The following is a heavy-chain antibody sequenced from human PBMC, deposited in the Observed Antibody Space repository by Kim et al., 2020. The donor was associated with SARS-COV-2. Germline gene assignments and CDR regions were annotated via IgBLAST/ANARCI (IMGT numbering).Heavy chain of an antibody. Sequence: SETLSLTCTVSGGSISSYYWSWIRQPPGKGLEWIGYIYYSGSTNYNPSLKRRVTISVDTSKNQFSLKLRSVTAADTAGYYCARGNIGGWAHCFDIWGQGT. CDR2: IYYSGST. V-gene: IGHV4-59*12. J-gene: IGHJ3*02. CDR1: GGSISSYY. D-gene: IGHD6-19*01. CDR3: ARGNIGGWAHCFDI.